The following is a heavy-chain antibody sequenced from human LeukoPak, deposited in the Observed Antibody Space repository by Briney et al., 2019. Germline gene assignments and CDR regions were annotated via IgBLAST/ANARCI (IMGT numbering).Heavy chain of an antibody. CDR2: IKQDGSEE. D-gene: IGHD6-6*01. J-gene: IGHJ6*03. Sequence: GGSLRLSCAASGFILKSYWMSWVRQAPGKGLEWVANIKQDGSEENYVDSVKGRFIISRDNTKKSLYLQMNGLRAEDTAVYYCARDRQGDYMDVWGKGTTVAVSS. CDR3: ARDRQGDYMDV. V-gene: IGHV3-7*01. CDR1: GFILKSYW.